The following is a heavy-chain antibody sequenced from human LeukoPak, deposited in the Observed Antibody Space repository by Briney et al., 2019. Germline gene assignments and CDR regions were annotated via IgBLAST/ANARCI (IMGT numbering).Heavy chain of an antibody. J-gene: IGHJ3*02. D-gene: IGHD2-15*01. Sequence: GGSLRLSCAASGFTFSSYSMNWVRQAPGKGLEWVSSISSSSSYIYYADSVKGRFTISRDNAKNSLYLQMNSLRAEDTAVYYCASDCSGGSCYPDAFDIWGQGTMVTVSS. CDR3: ASDCSGGSCYPDAFDI. CDR1: GFTFSSYS. V-gene: IGHV3-21*06. CDR2: ISSSSSYI.